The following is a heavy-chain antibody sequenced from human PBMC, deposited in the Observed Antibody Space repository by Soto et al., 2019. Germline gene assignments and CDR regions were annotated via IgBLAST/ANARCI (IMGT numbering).Heavy chain of an antibody. CDR3: ARGGKYSGYDYDFDY. CDR2: ISAYNGNT. J-gene: IGHJ4*02. Sequence: ASVKVSCKASGYTFTSYGISWVRQAPGQGLERMGWISAYNGNTNYAQKLQGRVTMTTDTSTSTAYMELRSLRSDDTAVYYCARGGKYSGYDYDFDYWGQGTLVTVSS. CDR1: GYTFTSYG. V-gene: IGHV1-18*04. D-gene: IGHD5-12*01.